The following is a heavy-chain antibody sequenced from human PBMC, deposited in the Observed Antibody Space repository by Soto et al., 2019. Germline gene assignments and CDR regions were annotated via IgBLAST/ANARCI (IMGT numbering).Heavy chain of an antibody. CDR2: IYYSGST. CDR1: GGSISSYY. CDR3: ARHEIVLLPAAQVAWFDP. Sequence: SETLSLTCTVSGGSISSYYWSWIRQPPGKGLEWIGYIYYSGSTNYNPSLKSRVTISVDTSKNQFSLKLSSVTAADTAVYYCARHEIVLLPAAQVAWFDPWGQGTLVT. V-gene: IGHV4-59*08. J-gene: IGHJ5*02. D-gene: IGHD2-2*01.